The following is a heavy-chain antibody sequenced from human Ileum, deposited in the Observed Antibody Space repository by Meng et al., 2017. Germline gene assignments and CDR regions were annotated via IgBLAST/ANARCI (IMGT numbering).Heavy chain of an antibody. CDR1: GFTFSHAW. CDR3: VTVRDRDTWSFNF. D-gene: IGHD5-24*01. CDR2: VTSTVEGGST. Sequence: GESLKISCAGSGFTFSHAWMGWVRQAPGKGLEWVGRVTSTVEGGSTDYAAPVKGRFVISRDDSKTTLYLHMNSLKTEDTAVYFCVTVRDRDTWSFNFWGQGTQVTVSS. V-gene: IGHV3-15*01. J-gene: IGHJ4*02.